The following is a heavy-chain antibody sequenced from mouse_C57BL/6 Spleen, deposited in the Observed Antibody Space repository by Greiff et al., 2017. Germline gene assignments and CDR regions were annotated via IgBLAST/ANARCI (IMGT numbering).Heavy chain of an antibody. J-gene: IGHJ3*01. CDR2: IDPSDSYT. Sequence: QVQLQQPGAELVMPGASVKLSCKASGYTFTSYWMHWVKQRPGQGLEWIGEIDPSDSYTNYNQKFKGKSTLTVDKSSSTAYMQLSSLTSEDSAVYYCARLGGYYGAYWGQGTLVTVSA. D-gene: IGHD2-3*01. CDR1: GYTFTSYW. V-gene: IGHV1-69*01. CDR3: ARLGGYYGAY.